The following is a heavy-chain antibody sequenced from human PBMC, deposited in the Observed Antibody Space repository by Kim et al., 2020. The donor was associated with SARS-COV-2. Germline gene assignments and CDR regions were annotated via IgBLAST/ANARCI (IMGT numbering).Heavy chain of an antibody. J-gene: IGHJ6*02. CDR1: GYTFTSYA. Sequence: ASVKVSCKASGYTFTSYAMHWVRQAPGQRLEWMGWINAGNGNTKYSQKFQGRVTITRDTSASTAYMELSSLRSEDTAVYYCASGRIAAAGTHYYYYGMDVWGQGTTVTVSS. CDR2: INAGNGNT. V-gene: IGHV1-3*01. CDR3: ASGRIAAAGTHYYYYGMDV. D-gene: IGHD6-13*01.